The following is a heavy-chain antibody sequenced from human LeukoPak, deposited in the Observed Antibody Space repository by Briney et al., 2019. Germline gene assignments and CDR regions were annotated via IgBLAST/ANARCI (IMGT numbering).Heavy chain of an antibody. J-gene: IGHJ4*02. V-gene: IGHV3-21*01. CDR1: GFTFSSYA. D-gene: IGHD6-6*01. CDR3: ARVDSSSSAWYYFDY. CDR2: ISSSSSYI. Sequence: GGSLRLSCAASGFTFSSYAMSWVRQAPGKGLEWVSSISSSSSYIYYADSVKGRFTISRDNAKNSLYLQMNSLRAEDTAVYYCARVDSSSSAWYYFDYWGQGTLVTVSS.